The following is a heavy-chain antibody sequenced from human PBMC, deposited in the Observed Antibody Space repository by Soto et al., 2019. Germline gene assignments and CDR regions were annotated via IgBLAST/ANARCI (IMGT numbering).Heavy chain of an antibody. Sequence: SETLSLTCTVSGGSISSYYWSWIRQPPGKGLEWIGYIYYSGSTNYNPSLKSRVTISVDMSKNQFSLKLSSVTAADTAVYYCARERIVKYSSSSSWDAFDIWGQGTMVTVSS. V-gene: IGHV4-59*01. D-gene: IGHD6-6*01. CDR1: GGSISSYY. J-gene: IGHJ3*02. CDR3: ARERIVKYSSSSSWDAFDI. CDR2: IYYSGST.